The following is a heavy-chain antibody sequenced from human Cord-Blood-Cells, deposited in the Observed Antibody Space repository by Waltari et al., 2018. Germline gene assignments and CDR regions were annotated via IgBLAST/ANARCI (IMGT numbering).Heavy chain of an antibody. D-gene: IGHD3-3*01. V-gene: IGHV4-34*01. CDR2: INHSGST. J-gene: IGHJ1*01. CDR1: GGSFSGYY. Sequence: QAQLQQWGAGLLKPSETLSLTCAVYGGSFSGYYWSWIRQPPGKGLAWIGEINHSGSTNYNPSLKSRVTISVDTSKNQFSLKLSSVTAADTAVYYCARGGVVEYCQHWARAPWPPSPQ. CDR3: ARGGVVEYCQH.